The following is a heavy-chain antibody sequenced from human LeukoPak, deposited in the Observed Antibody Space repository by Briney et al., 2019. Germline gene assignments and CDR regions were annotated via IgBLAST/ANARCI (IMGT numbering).Heavy chain of an antibody. D-gene: IGHD2-2*01. J-gene: IGHJ6*03. CDR2: FTLSGGST. CDR1: VFTFSYNT. Sequence: GGSLRLSCAPSVFTFSYNTTSGGPETPGRGRERGAPFTLSGGSTFYADAVKGRFTISRDNSKNTLYLQMNSLSAEDTAVYYCAKRGNPAVGHHYLDVWGKGTTVSVSS. V-gene: IGHV3-23*01. CDR3: AKRGNPAVGHHYLDV.